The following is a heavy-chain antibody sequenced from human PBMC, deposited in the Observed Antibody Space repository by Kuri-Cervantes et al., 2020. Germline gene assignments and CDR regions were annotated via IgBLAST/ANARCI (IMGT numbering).Heavy chain of an antibody. CDR1: GYTFTSYY. Sequence: ASVKVSCKASGYTFTSYYMHWVRQAPGQGLEWMGIINPSGGSTSYAQKFQGRVTMTRDTSTSTVYMKLSSLRSEDTAVYYCARGIPAGWRNSHVSWFDPWGQGTLVTVSS. V-gene: IGHV1-46*01. CDR3: ARGIPAGWRNSHVSWFDP. D-gene: IGHD4-23*01. J-gene: IGHJ5*02. CDR2: INPSGGST.